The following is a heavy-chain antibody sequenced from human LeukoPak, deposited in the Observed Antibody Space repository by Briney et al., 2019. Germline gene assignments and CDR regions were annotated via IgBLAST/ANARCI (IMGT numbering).Heavy chain of an antibody. D-gene: IGHD3-10*01. CDR3: ARGMVRGGSRQIDY. CDR2: ITSSSSYT. V-gene: IGHV3-21*01. CDR1: GFTFSTYN. J-gene: IGHJ4*02. Sequence: GGSLRLSCAASGFTFSTYNMNWVRQAPGKGLEWVSSITSSSSYTFYADSVKGRFTISRDNAKNSLYLQMNSLRAEDTAVYYCARGMVRGGSRQIDYWGQGTLVTVSS.